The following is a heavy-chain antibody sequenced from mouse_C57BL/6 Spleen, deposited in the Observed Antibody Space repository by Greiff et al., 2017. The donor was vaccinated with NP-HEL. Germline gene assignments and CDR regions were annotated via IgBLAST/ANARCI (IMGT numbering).Heavy chain of an antibody. CDR1: GFTFSDYG. CDR2: ISSGSSTI. J-gene: IGHJ4*01. V-gene: IGHV5-17*01. D-gene: IGHD3-3*01. Sequence: DVKLVESGGGLVKPGGSLKLSCAASGFTFSDYGMHWVRQAPEKGLEWVAYISSGSSTIYYADTVKGRFTISRDNAKNTLFLQMTSLRSEDTAMYYCAKGFLAMDYWGQGTSVTVSS. CDR3: AKGFLAMDY.